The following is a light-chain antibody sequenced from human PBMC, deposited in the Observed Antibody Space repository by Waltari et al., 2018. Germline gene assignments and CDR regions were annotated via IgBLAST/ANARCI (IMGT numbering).Light chain of an antibody. CDR2: DAS. CDR1: QTISTW. J-gene: IGKJ5*01. Sequence: DTQMTQSPSTLSASVGDRVTITCRASQTISTWLAWYQQKPGKAPKVLIYDASNWESGVPSRFSGSGSGTEFTLTISSLQPDDFATYYCQQYNGYPITFGQGTRLEIK. CDR3: QQYNGYPIT. V-gene: IGKV1-5*01.